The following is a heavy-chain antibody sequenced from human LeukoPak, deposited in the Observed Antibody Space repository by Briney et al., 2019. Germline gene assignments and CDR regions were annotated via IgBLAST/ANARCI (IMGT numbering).Heavy chain of an antibody. CDR2: IYHSGTT. CDR1: GYSISSGYY. CDR3: ARQRHIVAVPGSFDI. V-gene: IGHV4-38-2*01. Sequence: PSETLSLTCAVSGYSISSGYYWGWIRQPLGKGLEWIGNIYHSGTTYYNPSLKSRVTISVDTSKNQFSLKLTSVTAADTAVYYCARQRHIVAVPGSFDIWGQGTMVTVSS. D-gene: IGHD2-2*01. J-gene: IGHJ3*02.